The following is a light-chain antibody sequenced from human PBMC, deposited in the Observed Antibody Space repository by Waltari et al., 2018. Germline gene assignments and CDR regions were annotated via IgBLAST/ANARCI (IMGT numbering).Light chain of an antibody. V-gene: IGKV1-39*01. CDR1: QTIATS. CDR2: DAS. Sequence: QMTQSPSSLSASIGDRVTITCRASQTIATSLNWYQQKRGKAPQLLIYDASTLRSGVPSRFSGSGSGTDFTLTISSLQPEDFATYYCQQTYNVPPITFGQGTRLDIK. CDR3: QQTYNVPPIT. J-gene: IGKJ5*01.